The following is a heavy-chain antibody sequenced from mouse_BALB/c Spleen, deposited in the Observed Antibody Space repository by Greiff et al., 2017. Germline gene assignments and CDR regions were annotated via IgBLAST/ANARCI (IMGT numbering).Heavy chain of an antibody. J-gene: IGHJ4*01. CDR1: GYSFTGYN. Sequence: VQLQQSGPELEKPGASVKISCKASGYSFTGYNMNWVKQSNGKSLEWIGNIAPYYGGTSYNQKFKGKATLTVDKSSSTAYMQLKSLTSEDSAVYYCARGGAGYYAMDYWGQGTSVTVSS. CDR3: ARGGAGYYAMDY. V-gene: IGHV1-39*01. CDR2: IAPYYGGT.